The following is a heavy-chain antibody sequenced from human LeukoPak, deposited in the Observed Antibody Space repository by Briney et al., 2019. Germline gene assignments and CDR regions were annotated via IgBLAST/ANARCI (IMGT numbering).Heavy chain of an antibody. CDR1: GYTFTSYY. Sequence: GASVKVSCKASGYTFTSYYMHWVRQAPGQGLEWMGIINPGGGSTSYAQKFQGRVTMTRNTSISTAYMELSSLRSEDTAVYYCTRTKSKAAAGPFDYWGQGTLVTVSS. CDR3: TRTKSKAAAGPFDY. J-gene: IGHJ4*02. CDR2: INPGGGST. V-gene: IGHV1-46*01. D-gene: IGHD6-13*01.